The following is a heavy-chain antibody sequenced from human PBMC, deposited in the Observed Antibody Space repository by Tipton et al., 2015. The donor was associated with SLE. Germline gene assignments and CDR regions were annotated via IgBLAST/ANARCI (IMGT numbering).Heavy chain of an antibody. CDR3: ARADGGQMISDY. D-gene: IGHD2-8*02. CDR2: IYYSGNT. V-gene: IGHV4-31*11. Sequence: TLSLTCAVSGDSISTGGYSWSWIRQQPGRGLQWIGYIYYSGNTFYNPSLESRVTISVDTSKNQFSLKLSSVTAADTAVYYCARADGGQMISDYWGQGTPVIVSS. CDR1: GDSISTGGYS. J-gene: IGHJ4*02.